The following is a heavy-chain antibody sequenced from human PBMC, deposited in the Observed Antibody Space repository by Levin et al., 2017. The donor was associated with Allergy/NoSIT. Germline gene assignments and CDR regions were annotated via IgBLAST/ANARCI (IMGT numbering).Heavy chain of an antibody. J-gene: IGHJ3*02. CDR3: ARARRGYYYDSNWGNAFDI. Sequence: KASETLSLTCAVYGGSFSGYYWSWIRQPPGKGLEWIGEINHSGSTNYNPSLKSRVTISVDTSKNQFSLKLSSVTAADTAVYYCARARRGYYYDSNWGNAFDIWGQGTMVTVSS. CDR1: GGSFSGYY. CDR2: INHSGST. V-gene: IGHV4-34*01. D-gene: IGHD3-22*01.